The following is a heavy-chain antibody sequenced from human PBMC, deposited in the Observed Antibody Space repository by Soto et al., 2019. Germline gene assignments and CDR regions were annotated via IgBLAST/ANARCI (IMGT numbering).Heavy chain of an antibody. CDR1: GFTFSSYG. CDR3: ARDLTDSSSRLEYYYYGMDV. D-gene: IGHD6-13*01. J-gene: IGHJ6*02. CDR2: IWYDGSNK. Sequence: PGGSLRLSCAASGFTFSSYGMHWVRQAPGKGLEWVAVIWYDGSNKYYADSVKGRFTISRDNSKNTLYLQMNSLRAEDTAVYYCARDLTDSSSRLEYYYYGMDVWGLGTTVTVSS. V-gene: IGHV3-33*01.